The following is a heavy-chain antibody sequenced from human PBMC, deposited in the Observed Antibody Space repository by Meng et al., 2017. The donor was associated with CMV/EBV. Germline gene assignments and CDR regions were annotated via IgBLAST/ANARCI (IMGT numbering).Heavy chain of an antibody. J-gene: IGHJ6*02. V-gene: IGHV4-59*12. D-gene: IGHD3-10*01. CDR2: IYYSGNT. CDR1: GGSISDYC. CDR3: ARSNYHGSGSYWDFYYYGMDV. Sequence: SETLSLTCIVSGGSISDYCWSWIRQPPGKGLEWIGYIYYSGNTNYNPSLKSRVTILVDTSKNQFFLKLSSVTAADTAVYYCARSNYHGSGSYWDFYYYGMDVWGQGTTVTVSS.